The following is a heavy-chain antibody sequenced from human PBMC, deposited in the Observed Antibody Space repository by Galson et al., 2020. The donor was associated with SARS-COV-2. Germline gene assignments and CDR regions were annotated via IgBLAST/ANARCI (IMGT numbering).Heavy chain of an antibody. CDR2: MNPNSGNT. V-gene: IGHV1-8*01. CDR3: VRLEVRGVIVP. J-gene: IGHJ5*02. D-gene: IGHD3-10*01. CDR1: GYTFTSFD. Sequence: ASVTVSCKASGYTFTSFDINWVRQASGQGLEWMGWMNPNSGNTGYAQKFQGRVTMTRDTSISTAYMELTSLTSEDTAVYYCVRLEVRGVIVPWGQGTLVTVSS.